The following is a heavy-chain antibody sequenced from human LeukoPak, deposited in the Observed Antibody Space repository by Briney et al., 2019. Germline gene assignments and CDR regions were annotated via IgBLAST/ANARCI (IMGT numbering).Heavy chain of an antibody. V-gene: IGHV1-2*02. CDR2: INPNSGGT. Sequence: VASVKVSCKASGYTFTSYYMHWVRQAPGQGLEWMGWINPNSGGTNYAQKFQGRVTMTRDTSISTAYMELSRLRSDDTAVYYCARLASLYDSSGYYWGDYWGQGTLVTVSS. J-gene: IGHJ4*02. CDR3: ARLASLYDSSGYYWGDY. D-gene: IGHD3-22*01. CDR1: GYTFTSYY.